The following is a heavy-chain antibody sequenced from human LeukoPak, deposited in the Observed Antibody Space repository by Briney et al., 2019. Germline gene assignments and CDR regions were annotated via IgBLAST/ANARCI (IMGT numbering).Heavy chain of an antibody. V-gene: IGHV4-59*01. D-gene: IGHD6-13*01. CDR1: GGAISSYY. CDR3: ARDSYSSTWYPSYYFDY. CDR2: IHYSGST. Sequence: SETLSFTCTVSGGAISSYYWSWMRQPPGKGLEWIGYIHYSGSTNYNPSLKSRLTISVDTSKNQFSLKLSSVTAADTAVYYCARDSYSSTWYPSYYFDYWGQGTLVTVSS. J-gene: IGHJ4*02.